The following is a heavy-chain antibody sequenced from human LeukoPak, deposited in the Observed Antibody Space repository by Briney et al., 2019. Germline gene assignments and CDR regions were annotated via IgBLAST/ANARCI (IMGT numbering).Heavy chain of an antibody. J-gene: IGHJ6*02. CDR3: ARESLYGSGSYSSYYYGMDV. CDR1: GYTFTSYY. CDR2: INPSGGST. D-gene: IGHD3-10*01. V-gene: IGHV1-46*01. Sequence: ASVKVSCKASGYTFTSYYMHWVRQAPGQGLGGMGIINPSGGSTSYAQKFQGRVTMTRDTSTRTVYMELSSLRSEDTAVYYCARESLYGSGSYSSYYYGMDVWGQGTAVTVSS.